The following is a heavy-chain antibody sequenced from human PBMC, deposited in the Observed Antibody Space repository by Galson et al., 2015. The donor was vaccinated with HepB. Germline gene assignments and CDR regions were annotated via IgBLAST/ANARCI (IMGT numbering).Heavy chain of an antibody. CDR3: ARSTHMARKVTTDY. CDR2: IDWDGYK. J-gene: IGHJ4*02. D-gene: IGHD3-10*01. V-gene: IGHV2-70*11. CDR1: GFSLTTDGMC. Sequence: PALVKPTQTLTLTCAFSGFSLTTDGMCVSWIRQPPGKALEWLARIDWDGYKYYSSSLKTRLTISKGTSKNQVILTLTNVDPVDTGTYYCARSTHMARKVTTDYWGQGTLVTVSS.